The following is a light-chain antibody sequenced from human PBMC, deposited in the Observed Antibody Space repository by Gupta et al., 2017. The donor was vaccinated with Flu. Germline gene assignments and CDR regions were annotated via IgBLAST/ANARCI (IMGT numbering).Light chain of an antibody. CDR1: AGAVTDAYY. J-gene: IGLJ3*02. V-gene: IGLV7-43*01. CDR3: LLYFGGAQGV. Sequence: EVTQEPSLTVSPGGTVTLSFASTAGAVTDAYYPNWFQLKPGQAPTILIYSTNRKNSWTPARFSGSLVGGKAALTLSDVQPEDEADYYCLLYFGGAQGVFGGGTKLTVL. CDR2: STN.